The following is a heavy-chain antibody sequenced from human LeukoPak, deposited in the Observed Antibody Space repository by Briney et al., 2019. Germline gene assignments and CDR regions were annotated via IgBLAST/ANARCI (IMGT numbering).Heavy chain of an antibody. D-gene: IGHD3-9*01. CDR2: IYPIDSYT. Sequence: GESLKISCTGSGYTIGSCGSYWIAWVRQMPGKGLEWIVSIYPIDSYTRYNPSCEGQFTVSVDRSISTAYLQWSSLKASDTAMYYCERVNSALWFFDFWGQGSLVSVSS. CDR3: ERVNSALWFFDF. V-gene: IGHV5-51*01. CDR1: GYTIGSCGSYW. J-gene: IGHJ4*02.